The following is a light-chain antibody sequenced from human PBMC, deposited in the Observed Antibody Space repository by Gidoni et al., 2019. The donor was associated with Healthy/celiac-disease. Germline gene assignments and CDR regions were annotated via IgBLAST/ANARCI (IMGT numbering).Light chain of an antibody. CDR1: QSLLHSNGYNY. CDR2: LGS. CDR3: MQALQTPPT. V-gene: IGKV2-28*01. Sequence: DFVMTQSPLPLPVTPGEPASISCRSSQSLLHSNGYNYLDWYLQKPGQSPQLLIYLGSNRASGVPDRFSGSGSGTDFTLKISRVEAEDVGVYYCMQALQTPPTFGGGTKLEIK. J-gene: IGKJ4*01.